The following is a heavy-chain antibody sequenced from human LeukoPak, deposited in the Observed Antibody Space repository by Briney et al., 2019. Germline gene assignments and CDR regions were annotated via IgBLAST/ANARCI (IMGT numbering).Heavy chain of an antibody. V-gene: IGHV3-21*01. D-gene: IGHD3-22*01. CDR1: GFTVSSNY. J-gene: IGHJ6*02. Sequence: GGSLRLSCAASGFTVSSNYMSWVRQAPGKGLEWVSSISSSSSYIYYADSVKGRFTISRDNAKNSLYLQMNSLRAEDTAVYYCARKYYYDSSSNGMDVWGQGTTVTVSS. CDR2: ISSSSSYI. CDR3: ARKYYYDSSSNGMDV.